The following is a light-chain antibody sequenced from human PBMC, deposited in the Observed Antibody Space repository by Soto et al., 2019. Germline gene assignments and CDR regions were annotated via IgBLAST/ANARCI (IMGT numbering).Light chain of an antibody. CDR2: GAS. V-gene: IGKV3-15*01. Sequence: EIVMTQSPATLSVSPGERATLSCRASQSISSNLVWYQQKPGQAPRLLIYGASARATGIPARFSGSGSGTEFTLVISSLQSEDFAVYYCQQYDNWPRTFGQGTKVEIK. CDR3: QQYDNWPRT. J-gene: IGKJ1*01. CDR1: QSISSN.